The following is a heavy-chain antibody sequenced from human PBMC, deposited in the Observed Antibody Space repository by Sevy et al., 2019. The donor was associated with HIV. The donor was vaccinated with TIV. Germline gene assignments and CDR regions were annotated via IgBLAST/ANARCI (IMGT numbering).Heavy chain of an antibody. CDR3: AKIFDH. CDR2: ISYSGAT. J-gene: IGHJ5*02. Sequence: SETLSLTCSVSGDSISSYGHFWGWIRQPPGKGLEWIGDISYSGATNYYPSLRSRVTISVDTSKNQFYLKLTSVTAADTAVYYCAKIFDHWGQGTLVTVSS. V-gene: IGHV4-39*01. CDR1: GDSISSYGHF.